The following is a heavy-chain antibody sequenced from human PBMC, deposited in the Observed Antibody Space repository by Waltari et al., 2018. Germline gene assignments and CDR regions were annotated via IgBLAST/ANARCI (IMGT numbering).Heavy chain of an antibody. CDR3: ARLHYFDSSALRAFDI. CDR1: GFSISFGYY. CDR2: IYHSGNT. Sequence: QVQLQESGPGLVKPSETLSLTCAVSGFSISFGYYWGWIRQPPGKGLEWIGSIYHSGNTYYNPSVGSRFTMSIDTSKNQFSLKLSSVTAADTAVYYCARLHYFDSSALRAFDIWGQGTTVTVSS. J-gene: IGHJ3*02. V-gene: IGHV4-38-2*01. D-gene: IGHD3-22*01.